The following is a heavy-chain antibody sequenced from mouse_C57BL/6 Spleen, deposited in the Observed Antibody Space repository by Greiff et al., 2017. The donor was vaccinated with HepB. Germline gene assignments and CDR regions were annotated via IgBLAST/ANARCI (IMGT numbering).Heavy chain of an antibody. CDR3: ARANYGSSYYFDY. V-gene: IGHV1-81*01. J-gene: IGHJ2*01. D-gene: IGHD1-1*01. CDR1: GYTFTSYG. CDR2: IYPRSGNT. Sequence: QVHVKQSGAELARPGASVKLSCKASGYTFTSYGISWVKQRTGQGLEWIGEIYPRSGNTYYNEKFKGKATLTADKSSNTAYMELRSLTSEDSAVYFCARANYGSSYYFDYWGQGTTLTVSS.